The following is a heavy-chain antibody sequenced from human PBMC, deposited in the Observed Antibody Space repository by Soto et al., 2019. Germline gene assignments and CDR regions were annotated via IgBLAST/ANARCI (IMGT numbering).Heavy chain of an antibody. D-gene: IGHD6-13*01. CDR1: GFTFSSYG. CDR2: IWNDGSNK. J-gene: IGHJ6*02. Sequence: QVQLVESGGGVVQPGRSLRLSCAASGFTFSSYGMHWVRQAPGKGLEWVAVIWNDGSNKYYADSVKGRFTSSRDNSKNTLYLQMYSLRGEDTAEYYCARDGIAGYGMDVWGQGTTVTVSS. CDR3: ARDGIAGYGMDV. V-gene: IGHV3-33*01.